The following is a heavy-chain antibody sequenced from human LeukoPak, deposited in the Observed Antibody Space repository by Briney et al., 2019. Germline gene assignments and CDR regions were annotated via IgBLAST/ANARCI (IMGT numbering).Heavy chain of an antibody. V-gene: IGHV1-18*01. CDR1: GYTFTSYG. CDR2: ISAYNGNT. Sequence: ASVKVSCKASGYTFTSYGISWVRQAPGQGLEWMGWISAYNGNTNYAQKLQGRVTMTTDTSTSTAYMELRSLRSDDTAVYYCARVGARYYYYYDMDVWGQGTTVTVSS. D-gene: IGHD1-26*01. CDR3: ARVGARYYYYYDMDV. J-gene: IGHJ6*02.